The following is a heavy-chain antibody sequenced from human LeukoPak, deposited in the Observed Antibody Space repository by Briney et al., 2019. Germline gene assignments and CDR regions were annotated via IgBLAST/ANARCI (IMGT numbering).Heavy chain of an antibody. CDR1: GYTFTSYD. V-gene: IGHV1-8*03. CDR2: MNPNSGNT. J-gene: IGHJ6*03. D-gene: IGHD5-18*01. Sequence: RASVKVSCKASGYTFTSYDINWVRQATGQGLEWMGWMNPNSGNTGYAQEFQGRVTITRNTSISTAYMELSSLRSEDTAVYYCARGPRIQLWYLPGYYYYYYMDVWGKGTTVTVSS. CDR3: ARGPRIQLWYLPGYYYYYYMDV.